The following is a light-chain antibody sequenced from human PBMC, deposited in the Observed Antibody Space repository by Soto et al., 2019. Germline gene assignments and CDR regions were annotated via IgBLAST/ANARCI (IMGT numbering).Light chain of an antibody. Sequence: DIVMTQSPDSLAVSLGERATINCKSSQSVLYSSNNKNYLAWYQQKPGQPPKLLIYWASTRESGVPDRFSGSGSGTDFPLPISSLQAEDVAVYYCQQYYSTPPTFGGGTKVEIK. CDR3: QQYYSTPPT. V-gene: IGKV4-1*01. J-gene: IGKJ4*01. CDR2: WAS. CDR1: QSVLYSSNNKNY.